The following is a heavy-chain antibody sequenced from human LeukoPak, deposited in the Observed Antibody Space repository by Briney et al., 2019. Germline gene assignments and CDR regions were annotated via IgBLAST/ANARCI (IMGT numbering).Heavy chain of an antibody. J-gene: IGHJ4*02. CDR1: GYSISSGYY. CDR3: ARGDLPTIVVVPAAIGY. CDR2: IYHSGST. Sequence: PSETLSLTCAVSGYSISSGYYWGWIRQPPGKGLEWIGSIYHSGSTYYNPSLKSRVTISVDTSKNQFSLRLSSVTAADTAVYYCARGDLPTIVVVPAAIGYWGRGTLVTVSS. V-gene: IGHV4-38-2*01. D-gene: IGHD2-2*01.